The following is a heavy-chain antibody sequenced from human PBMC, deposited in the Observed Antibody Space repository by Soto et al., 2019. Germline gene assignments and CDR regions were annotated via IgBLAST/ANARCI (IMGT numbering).Heavy chain of an antibody. CDR3: ARGDAYDGGWFDP. Sequence: SETLSLTCTVSSGSISSGGYYWSWIRQHPGKGLEWIGYIYYSGSTYYNPSLKSRVTISVDTSKNQFSLKLSSVTAADTAVYYCARGDAYDGGWFDPWGQGTLVTVSS. V-gene: IGHV4-31*03. J-gene: IGHJ5*02. CDR1: SGSISSGGYY. CDR2: IYYSGST. D-gene: IGHD3-22*01.